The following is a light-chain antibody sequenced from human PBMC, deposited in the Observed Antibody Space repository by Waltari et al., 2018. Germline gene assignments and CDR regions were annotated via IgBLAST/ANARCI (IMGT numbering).Light chain of an antibody. V-gene: IGKV1-9*01. CDR3: QQLNSFPIT. CDR1: QVISGF. CDR2: TAS. Sequence: DIQLTQSPSFLSSSVGDGVAITCRASQVISGFSAWYQQKPGKAPHLLIYTASTLQSGVPSRCSGSGSATEFTITISSLPPEDFATYCCQQLNSFPITFGQGTRLEIK. J-gene: IGKJ5*01.